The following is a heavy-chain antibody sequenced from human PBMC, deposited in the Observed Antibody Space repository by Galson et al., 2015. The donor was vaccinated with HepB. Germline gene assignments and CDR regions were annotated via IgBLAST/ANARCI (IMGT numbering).Heavy chain of an antibody. D-gene: IGHD3-10*01. CDR2: ISGSGGST. Sequence: SLRLSCAASGFTFSSYAMTWVRQAPGKGLEWVSGISGSGGSTSYADSVKGHFSISRDNSKNILYLQMNTLRAEDMATYYCVRRAGIGNFDRWGQGTLVTVSS. J-gene: IGHJ4*02. V-gene: IGHV3-23*01. CDR1: GFTFSSYA. CDR3: VRRAGIGNFDR.